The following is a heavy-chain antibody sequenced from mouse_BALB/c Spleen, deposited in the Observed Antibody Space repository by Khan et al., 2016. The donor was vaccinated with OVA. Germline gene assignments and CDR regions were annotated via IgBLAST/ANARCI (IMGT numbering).Heavy chain of an antibody. CDR1: GFSLSRYN. CDR3: GRAYNWYDGCSAIGY. CDR2: IWGGGDT. Sequence: VQLQESGPGLVAPSQSLSITCTVSGFSLSRYNIHWVRQPPGKGLEWLGMIWGGGDTDYNSTIKSRLSIRKDNSKRQVLLKMNSLQTDDTAMYYYGRAYNWYDGCSAIGYWGQGALVTVSS. J-gene: IGHJ4*01. V-gene: IGHV2-6-4*01. D-gene: IGHD2-14*01.